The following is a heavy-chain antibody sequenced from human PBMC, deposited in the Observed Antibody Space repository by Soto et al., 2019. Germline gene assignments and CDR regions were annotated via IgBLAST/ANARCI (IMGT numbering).Heavy chain of an antibody. D-gene: IGHD3-22*01. Sequence: EVQLLESGGGLVQPGGSLRLSCAASGFTFSSYAMSWVRQAPGKGLEWVSAISGSGGSTYYADSVKGRFTISRDNSKNTLYLQMNSLRAEDTAVYYCSKDLPLYYYSSGYDAFYIWGQGTIVTVSS. CDR2: ISGSGGST. CDR3: SKDLPLYYYSSGYDAFYI. CDR1: GFTFSSYA. J-gene: IGHJ3*02. V-gene: IGHV3-23*01.